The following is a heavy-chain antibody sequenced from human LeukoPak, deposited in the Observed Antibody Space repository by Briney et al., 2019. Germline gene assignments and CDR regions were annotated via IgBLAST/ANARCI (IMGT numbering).Heavy chain of an antibody. CDR3: VRGAFRWAADY. CDR2: INSRGDYV. Sequence: GGSLRLSCVASGFTFSSYNINWISQAPGEGLEWVSSINSRGDYVNYADSVKGRFTISRVNARNSVYLQMNSLRVEDTAVYYCVRGAFRWAADYWGQGTLVTVSS. J-gene: IGHJ4*02. CDR1: GFTFSSYN. V-gene: IGHV3-21*01. D-gene: IGHD1-26*01.